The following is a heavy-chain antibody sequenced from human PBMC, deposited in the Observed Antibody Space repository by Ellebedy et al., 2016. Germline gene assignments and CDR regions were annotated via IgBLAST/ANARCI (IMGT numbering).Heavy chain of an antibody. CDR3: ASGPGVGGYAFDI. Sequence: ASVKVSCKASGYTFTTYAMHWVRQAPEQRLEWMGWINPGNGNTIYSQKFQGRVTITRDTSASTAYMELSGLRSEDAAVYYCASGPGVGGYAFDIWGQGTMVTVSS. V-gene: IGHV1-3*01. D-gene: IGHD3-16*01. J-gene: IGHJ3*02. CDR2: INPGNGNT. CDR1: GYTFTTYA.